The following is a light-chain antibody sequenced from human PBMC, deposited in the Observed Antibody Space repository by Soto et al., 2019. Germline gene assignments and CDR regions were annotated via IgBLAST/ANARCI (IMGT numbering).Light chain of an antibody. J-gene: IGKJ1*01. CDR1: QSVSSSY. CDR3: QQYGSSPWT. CDR2: GAS. V-gene: IGKV3-20*01. Sequence: EIVLTQSPAILSVSPVERATLSCSASQSVSSSYLAWYQQKPGQAPRLLIYGASSRATGIPDRFSGSGSETDFTLTISRLEPEDFAVYYCQQYGSSPWTFGQGTKVDIK.